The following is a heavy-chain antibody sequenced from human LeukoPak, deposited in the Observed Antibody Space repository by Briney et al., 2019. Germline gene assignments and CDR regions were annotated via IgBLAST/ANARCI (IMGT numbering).Heavy chain of an antibody. CDR1: GGSISSYY. D-gene: IGHD4-17*01. J-gene: IGHJ4*02. Sequence: SETLSLTCTVSGGSISSYYWSWIRQPPGKGLEWIGYIYYSGSTNYNPSLKSRVTISVDTSKNQFSLKLSSVTAADTAVYYCARHDRVFDYEAGGDYWGQGTLVTVSS. CDR2: IYYSGST. CDR3: ARHDRVFDYEAGGDY. V-gene: IGHV4-59*08.